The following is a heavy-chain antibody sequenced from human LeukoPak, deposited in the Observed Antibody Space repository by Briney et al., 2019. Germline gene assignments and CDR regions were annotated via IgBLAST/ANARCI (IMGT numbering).Heavy chain of an antibody. J-gene: IGHJ4*02. D-gene: IGHD2-2*01. CDR2: ISSSSSTI. CDR3: ARESSVKDFDY. CDR1: GFTFSSYS. V-gene: IGHV3-48*01. Sequence: PGGSLRLSCAASGFTFSSYSMNWVRQAPGKGLEWVSYISSSSSTIYYADSVKDRFTISRDNAKNSLYLQMNSLRAEDTAVYYCARESSVKDFDYWGQGTLVTVSS.